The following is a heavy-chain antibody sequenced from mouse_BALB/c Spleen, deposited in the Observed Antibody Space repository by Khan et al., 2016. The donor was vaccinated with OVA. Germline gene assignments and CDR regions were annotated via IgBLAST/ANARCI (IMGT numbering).Heavy chain of an antibody. CDR2: INPSNGGT. CDR3: TRRGTARATLWFAY. J-gene: IGHJ3*01. Sequence: QVQLQQPGAGLVKPGASVKLSCKASGYTFTSYYMYWLKQRPGQGLEWIEEINPSNGGTNFNETFKSKATLTVDKSSSTAYIQLSSLTSEDSAVYYCTRRGTARATLWFAYWGQGTLVTVSA. D-gene: IGHD3-2*01. CDR1: GYTFTSYY. V-gene: IGHV1S81*02.